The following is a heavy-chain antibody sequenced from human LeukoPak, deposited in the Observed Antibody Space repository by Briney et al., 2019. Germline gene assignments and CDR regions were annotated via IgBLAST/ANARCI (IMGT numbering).Heavy chain of an antibody. D-gene: IGHD3-22*01. V-gene: IGHV1-46*01. CDR3: ARRYYDSSGYYYRDY. Sequence: GASVKVSCKASGYIFTSYYMHWVRQAPGQGLEWVGIINPSGGSTSYAQKFQGRVTMTRDTSTSTVYMELSSLRSEDTAVYYCARRYYDSSGYYYRDYWGQGTLVTVSS. CDR2: INPSGGST. J-gene: IGHJ4*02. CDR1: GYIFTSYY.